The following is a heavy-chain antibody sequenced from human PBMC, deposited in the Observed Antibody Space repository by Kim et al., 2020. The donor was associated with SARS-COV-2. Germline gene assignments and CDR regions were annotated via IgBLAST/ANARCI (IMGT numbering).Heavy chain of an antibody. D-gene: IGHD1-26*01. V-gene: IGHV3-9*01. Sequence: GGSLRLSCVASGFNIGDFAMHWVRQRPGKGLEWVAGIEWDSAKVAYVDSVKGRFTVSRDNAKNSLYLQMNNLGTEDTALYYCHSGSDYGGRGTLVRVSS. J-gene: IGHJ4*02. CDR2: IEWDSAKV. CDR3: HSGSDY. CDR1: GFNIGDFA.